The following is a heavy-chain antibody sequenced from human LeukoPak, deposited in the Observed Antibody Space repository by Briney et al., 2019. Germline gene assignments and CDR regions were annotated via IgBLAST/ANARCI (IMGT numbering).Heavy chain of an antibody. Sequence: ASVKVSCKASGYTFTGYYMHWVRQAPGQGLEWMGWMNPNSGNTGYAQKFQGRVTMTRNTSISTAYMELSSLRSEDTAVYYCARGGGATRSNWFDPWGQGTLVTVSS. J-gene: IGHJ5*02. CDR3: ARGGGATRSNWFDP. CDR1: GYTFTGYY. D-gene: IGHD1-26*01. CDR2: MNPNSGNT. V-gene: IGHV1-8*02.